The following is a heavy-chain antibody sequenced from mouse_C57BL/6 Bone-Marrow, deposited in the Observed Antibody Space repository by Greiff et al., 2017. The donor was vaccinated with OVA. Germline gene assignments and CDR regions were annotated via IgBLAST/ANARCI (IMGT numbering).Heavy chain of an antibody. CDR2: ISDGGSYT. CDR3: ARSGATRAWFAY. V-gene: IGHV5-4*01. CDR1: GFTFSSYA. Sequence: DVQLVESGGGLVKPGGSLKLSCAASGFTFSSYAMSWVRQTPEKRLEWVATISDGGSYTYYPDNVKGRFTISRDNAKNNLYLQMSHLKSEDTAMYYCARSGATRAWFAYWGQGTLVTVSA. J-gene: IGHJ3*01. D-gene: IGHD3-1*01.